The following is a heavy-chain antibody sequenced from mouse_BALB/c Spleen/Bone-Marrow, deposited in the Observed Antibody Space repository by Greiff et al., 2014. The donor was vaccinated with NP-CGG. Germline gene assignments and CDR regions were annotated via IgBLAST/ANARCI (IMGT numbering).Heavy chain of an antibody. J-gene: IGHJ1*01. Sequence: VQLQQPGPELVKPGASVKMSCKASGYTFTDYYMKWVEQSHGKSLEWIGDINPINGDTFYNQKFKGKATLTVDRSSSTAYMQLDSLTSEDSAVYYCAMGVRLYWYFDVWGAGTAVTVSS. CDR2: INPINGDT. V-gene: IGHV1-26*01. D-gene: IGHD1-2*01. CDR3: AMGVRLYWYFDV. CDR1: GYTFTDYY.